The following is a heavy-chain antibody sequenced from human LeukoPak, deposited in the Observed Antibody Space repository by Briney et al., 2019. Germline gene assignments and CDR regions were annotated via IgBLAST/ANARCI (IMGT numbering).Heavy chain of an antibody. V-gene: IGHV3-23*01. D-gene: IGHD3-10*02. Sequence: GGSLRLSCAASGFTFSSYGMSWVRQAPGKGLEWVSAISGSCGSTYYADSVKGRFTISTDNSKNTLYLHMNSLRAEDTAVYYCAELGITMIGGVWGKGTTVTISS. CDR1: GFTFSSYG. CDR2: ISGSCGST. CDR3: AELGITMIGGV. J-gene: IGHJ6*04.